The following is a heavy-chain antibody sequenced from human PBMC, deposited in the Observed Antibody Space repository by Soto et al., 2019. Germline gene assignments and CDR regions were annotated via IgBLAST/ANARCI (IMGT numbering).Heavy chain of an antibody. CDR1: GGSISSSSYY. CDR3: ARQPEYCSGGSCYPDY. Sequence: QLQLQESGPGLVKPSETLSLTCTVSGGSISSSSYYWGWIRQPPGKGLEWIGSIYYSGSTYYNPSLKSRVTISVDTSKNQFSLKRSSVTAADTAVYYCARQPEYCSGGSCYPDYWGQGTLVTVSS. D-gene: IGHD2-15*01. J-gene: IGHJ4*02. V-gene: IGHV4-39*01. CDR2: IYYSGST.